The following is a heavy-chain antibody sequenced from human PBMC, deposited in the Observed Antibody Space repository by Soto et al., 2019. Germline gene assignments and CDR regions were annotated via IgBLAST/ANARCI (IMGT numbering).Heavy chain of an antibody. V-gene: IGHV1-69*13. J-gene: IGHJ3*02. CDR3: ARERITIFGVVNDAFDI. Sequence: SVKVSCKASGGTFSSYAISWVRRAPGQGLEWMGGIIPIFGTANYAQKFQGRVTITADESTSTAYMELSSLRSEDTAVYYCARERITIFGVVNDAFDIWGQGTMVTVSS. D-gene: IGHD3-3*01. CDR1: GGTFSSYA. CDR2: IIPIFGTA.